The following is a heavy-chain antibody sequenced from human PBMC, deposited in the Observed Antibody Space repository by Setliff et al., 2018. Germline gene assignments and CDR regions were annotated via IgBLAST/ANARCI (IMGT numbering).Heavy chain of an antibody. V-gene: IGHV3-21*01. CDR1: GFTFSDFS. Sequence: GESLKISCAASGFTFSDFSINWVRQAPGKGLEWVSSISSTSKYIFYADSVEGRFSISRDNAENSLYLQMNSLRPEDTALYYCARTCSGSGCYAGLESWGQGTPVTVSS. CDR2: ISSTSKYI. J-gene: IGHJ4*02. D-gene: IGHD2-15*01. CDR3: ARTCSGSGCYAGLES.